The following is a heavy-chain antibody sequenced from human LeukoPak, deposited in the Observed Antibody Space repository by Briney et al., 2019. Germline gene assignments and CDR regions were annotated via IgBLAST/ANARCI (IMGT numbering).Heavy chain of an antibody. J-gene: IGHJ5*02. V-gene: IGHV3-23*01. CDR1: GFTFSSYA. CDR2: ISGSGGST. D-gene: IGHD5-18*01. Sequence: GGSLRLSCAASGFTFSSYAMSWVRQAPGKVLEWVSTISGSGGSTYYADSVKGRFTISRDNAKNSLYLQMNSLRAEDTAVYYCARGGEWIQLAWFDPWGQGTLVTVSS. CDR3: ARGGEWIQLAWFDP.